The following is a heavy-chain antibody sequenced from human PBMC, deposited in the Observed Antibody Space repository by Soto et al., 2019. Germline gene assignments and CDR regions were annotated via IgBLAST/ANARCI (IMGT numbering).Heavy chain of an antibody. CDR2: TYYRSKWYN. CDR3: AREIMAPLGVFNY. J-gene: IGHJ4*02. V-gene: IGHV6-1*01. Sequence: SQTLSLTCAISGDSVSSNTAAWNWIRQSPSRGLEWLGRTYYRSKWYNNYAVSVRSRITFNPDASKNQFSLQLNSVTPEDTAVYYCAREIMAPLGVFNYSGPGTLVTVSS. D-gene: IGHD2-8*01. CDR1: GDSVSSNTAA.